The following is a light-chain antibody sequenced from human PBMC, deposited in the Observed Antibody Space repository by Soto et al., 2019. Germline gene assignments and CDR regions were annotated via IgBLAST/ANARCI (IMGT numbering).Light chain of an antibody. V-gene: IGKV3-20*01. CDR1: QSVSASY. CDR2: GAS. CDR3: QQYGSSGT. J-gene: IGKJ1*01. Sequence: EIVMTQSPATLSVSPGERATLSCRASQSVSASYLAWYQQKPGQSPRLLINGASSRATGIPDRFSGSGSGTYFTLTISRPEPEDFAVYYCQQYGSSGTFGQGTKVDIK.